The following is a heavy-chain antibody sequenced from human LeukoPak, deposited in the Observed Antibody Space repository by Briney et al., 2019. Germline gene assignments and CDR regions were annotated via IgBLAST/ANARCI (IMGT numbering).Heavy chain of an antibody. D-gene: IGHD3-9*01. Sequence: ASVKVSCKASAYTFTSYDINWVRRATGQGLEWMGWMNPNSGNTGYAQKFQGRVNMTRNTSISTAYMELSSLRSEDTAVYYCARAYYDILTGPNNSYSMDVWGKGTTVTVSS. CDR1: AYTFTSYD. J-gene: IGHJ6*03. CDR2: MNPNSGNT. V-gene: IGHV1-8*01. CDR3: ARAYYDILTGPNNSYSMDV.